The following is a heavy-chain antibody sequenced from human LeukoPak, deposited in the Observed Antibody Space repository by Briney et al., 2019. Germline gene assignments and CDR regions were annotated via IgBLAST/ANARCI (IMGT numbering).Heavy chain of an antibody. CDR2: INDSQST. Sequence: AESLSPTYAVYGASFSGYYWSWIRQQPGKWLEWIGEINDSQSTNYNPSLKSRVTISVDSSKNQFSLKLSPVTAANTAVYYCARALTAMVTMGYWGQKTLVTVSS. J-gene: IGHJ4*02. V-gene: IGHV4-34*01. D-gene: IGHD5-18*01. CDR3: ARALTAMVTMGY. CDR1: GASFSGYY.